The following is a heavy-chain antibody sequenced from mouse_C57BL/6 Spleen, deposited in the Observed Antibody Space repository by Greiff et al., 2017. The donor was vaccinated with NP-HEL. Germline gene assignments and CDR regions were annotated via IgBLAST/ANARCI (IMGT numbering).Heavy chain of an antibody. D-gene: IGHD4-1*01. CDR1: GYSITSGYY. CDR3: ARRRTGSWYFDV. CDR2: ISYDGSN. J-gene: IGHJ1*03. V-gene: IGHV3-6*01. Sequence: ESGPGLVKPSQSLSLTCSVTGYSITSGYYWNWIRQFPGNKLEWMGYISYDGSNNYNPSLKNRISITRDTSKNQFFLKLNSVTTEDTATYYCARRRTGSWYFDVWGTGTTVTVSS.